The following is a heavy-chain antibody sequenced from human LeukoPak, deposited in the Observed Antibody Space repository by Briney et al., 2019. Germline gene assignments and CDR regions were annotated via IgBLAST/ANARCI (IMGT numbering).Heavy chain of an antibody. D-gene: IGHD3-10*01. CDR1: GGSFSGYY. CDR2: INHSGST. J-gene: IGHJ6*02. V-gene: IGHV4-34*01. CDR3: ARHPGASSDYDGMDV. Sequence: PSETLSLTCAVYGGSFSGYYWSWIRQPPGEGVEWIGEINHSGSTNYNPSLKSRVTISVDTSKNQFSLKLSSVTAADTAVYYCARHPGASSDYDGMDVWGQGTTVTVSS.